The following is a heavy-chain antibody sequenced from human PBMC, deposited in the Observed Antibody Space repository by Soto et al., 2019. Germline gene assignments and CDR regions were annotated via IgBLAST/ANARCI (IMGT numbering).Heavy chain of an antibody. J-gene: IGHJ5*02. D-gene: IGHD6-19*01. Sequence: SVPTLVNPTQTLTLTCIFSGFSLRTIGVGGGWILQPPGKALEWLGFIYWNDDKCYSPSLKSRITITKDISKNQVVLTMTNMEPVDTARYYCAKSGSRGWYGWFDHWGQGPLVNVSS. CDR2: IYWNDDK. CDR1: GFSLRTIGVG. CDR3: AKSGSRGWYGWFDH. V-gene: IGHV2-5*01.